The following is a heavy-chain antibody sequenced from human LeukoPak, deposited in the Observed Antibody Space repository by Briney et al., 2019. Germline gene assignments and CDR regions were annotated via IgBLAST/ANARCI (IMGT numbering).Heavy chain of an antibody. CDR3: AKDSRGGWSGYFDY. J-gene: IGHJ4*02. CDR2: IWHDGSAE. V-gene: IGHV3-33*06. Sequence: GGSLRLSCVPSGFSLTGSGMYCGRQAPGKGLEWVAVIWHDGSAEFYADSVKGRFSISRDNSRSMVYLQMDSLRDDDTAVYFCAKDSRGGWSGYFDYWGQGTLVTVSS. D-gene: IGHD6-19*01. CDR1: GFSLTGSG.